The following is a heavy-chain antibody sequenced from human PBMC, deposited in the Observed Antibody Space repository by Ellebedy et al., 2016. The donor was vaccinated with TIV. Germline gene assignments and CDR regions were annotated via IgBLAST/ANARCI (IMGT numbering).Heavy chain of an antibody. D-gene: IGHD4-23*01. V-gene: IGHV1-18*01. J-gene: IGHJ5*02. Sequence: ASVKVSCXASGYTFTSYGISWVRQAPGQGLEWMGWISAYNGNTNYAQKLQGRVTMTTDTSTSTAYMELRSLRSDDTAVYYCARAHYGGNSEDWFDPWGQGTLVTVSS. CDR2: ISAYNGNT. CDR3: ARAHYGGNSEDWFDP. CDR1: GYTFTSYG.